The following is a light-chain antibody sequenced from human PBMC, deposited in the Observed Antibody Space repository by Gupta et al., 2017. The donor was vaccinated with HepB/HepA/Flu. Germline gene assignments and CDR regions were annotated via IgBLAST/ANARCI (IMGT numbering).Light chain of an antibody. CDR1: SSNIGNNF. CDR2: RNN. CDR3: AAWDDSLSGRGV. J-gene: IGLJ3*02. Sequence: QSVLTQPPSVSGTPGQTVTISCSGSSSNIGNNFVHWYQQLPGTAPKLLIYRNNQRPSGVPDRFSGSKSGTSASLAISGLRSEDEADYYCAAWDDSLSGRGVFGGGTKLTVL. V-gene: IGLV1-47*01.